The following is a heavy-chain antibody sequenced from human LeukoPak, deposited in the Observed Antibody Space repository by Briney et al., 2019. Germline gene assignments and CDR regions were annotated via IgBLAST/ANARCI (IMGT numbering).Heavy chain of an antibody. CDR1: GFTFGGYA. CDR2: ISYDGNER. D-gene: IGHD3-9*01. V-gene: IGHV3-30*03. CDR3: VRSKGADFESSLRIYYHYGMDV. Sequence: GGSLRLSCVASGFTFGGYAMHWVRQAPGRGLEPLTGISYDGNERYYEDSVTGRVTISRDNSRNTLYLQLKSLRPEDTAMYYCVRSKGADFESSLRIYYHYGMDVWGQGTAVVVSS. J-gene: IGHJ6*02.